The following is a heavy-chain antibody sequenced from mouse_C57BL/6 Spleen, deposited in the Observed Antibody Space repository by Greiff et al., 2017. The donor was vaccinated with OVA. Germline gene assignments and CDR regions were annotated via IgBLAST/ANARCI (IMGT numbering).Heavy chain of an antibody. CDR3: AREIWLRRDYAMDY. J-gene: IGHJ4*01. CDR1: GYSFTDYN. CDR2: INPNYGTT. V-gene: IGHV1-39*01. D-gene: IGHD2-2*01. Sequence: VQLQQSGPELVKPGASVKISCKASGYSFTDYNMNWVKQSNGKSLEWIGVINPNYGTTSYNQKFKGKATLTVDQSSSTAYMQLNSLTSEDSAVYYYAREIWLRRDYAMDYWGQGTSVTVSS.